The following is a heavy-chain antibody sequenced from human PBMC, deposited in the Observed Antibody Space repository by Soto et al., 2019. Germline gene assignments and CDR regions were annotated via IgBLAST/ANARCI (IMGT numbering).Heavy chain of an antibody. Sequence: GGSLRLSCAASGFTFSSYAMSWVRQAPGKGLEWVSAISGSGGSTYYADSVKGRFTISRDNSKNTLYLQMNSLRAEDTAVYYCAKDILPDRGRNWFDPWGQGTLVTVSS. D-gene: IGHD3-9*01. J-gene: IGHJ5*02. CDR1: GFTFSSYA. V-gene: IGHV3-23*01. CDR3: AKDILPDRGRNWFDP. CDR2: ISGSGGST.